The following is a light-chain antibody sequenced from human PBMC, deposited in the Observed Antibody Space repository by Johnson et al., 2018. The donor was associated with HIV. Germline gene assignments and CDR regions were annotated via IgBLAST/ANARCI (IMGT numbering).Light chain of an antibody. CDR1: SSTIGNKV. J-gene: IGLJ1*01. Sequence: QSVLTQPPSVSAAPGQKVTISCSGSSSTIGNKVVSWYQQLPGTAPKPLIYENSKRTSGIPDRFSGSKSGTSATLGITGLQTVDEADYYFEPWDTSLSAGGCFGTGPKIPVV. V-gene: IGLV1-51*02. CDR2: ENS. CDR3: EPWDTSLSAGGC.